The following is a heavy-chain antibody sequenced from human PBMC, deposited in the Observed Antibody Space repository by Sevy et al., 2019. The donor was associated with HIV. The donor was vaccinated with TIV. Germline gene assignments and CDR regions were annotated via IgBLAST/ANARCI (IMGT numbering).Heavy chain of an antibody. CDR2: IKQDAGQK. CDR3: ARDDGDYYFHY. D-gene: IGHD7-27*01. CDR1: GFTFSKYW. J-gene: IGHJ4*02. V-gene: IGHV3-7*01. Sequence: GGSLRLSCVASGFTFSKYWMGWVRQAPGKGLEWVANIKQDAGQKYYVDSVKGRFTISRDNAKNSLYLQMNSLRAEDTAVYFCARDDGDYYFHYWGQGTLVTVSS.